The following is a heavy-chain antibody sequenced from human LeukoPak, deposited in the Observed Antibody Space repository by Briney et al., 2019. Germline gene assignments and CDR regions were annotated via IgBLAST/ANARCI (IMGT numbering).Heavy chain of an antibody. CDR1: GFTFSSYA. CDR2: ISGSGGST. Sequence: GGSLRLSCAASGFTFSSYAMTWVRQAPGKGLEWVSAISGSGGSTYYADSVKGRFTISRDNSKNSLYLQMNSLRAEDTAVYYCARDLAPYKYYDFWSGYYGFDPWGQGTLVTVSS. CDR3: ARDLAPYKYYDFWSGYYGFDP. V-gene: IGHV3-23*01. D-gene: IGHD3-3*01. J-gene: IGHJ5*02.